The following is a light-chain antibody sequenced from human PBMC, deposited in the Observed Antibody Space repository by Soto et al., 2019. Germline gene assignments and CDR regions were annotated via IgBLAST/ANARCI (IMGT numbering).Light chain of an antibody. Sequence: QSVLTQTPSASGTPGQWVAISCSGSKSNIGSVSVNWYQQLPGAAPKLLIYGNNKRPSGIPDRFSGSKSGTSATLVITGLQTGDEADYYCGTWDSSLSALFGGGTKVTVL. CDR2: GNN. V-gene: IGLV1-51*01. CDR3: GTWDSSLSAL. CDR1: KSNIGSVS. J-gene: IGLJ2*01.